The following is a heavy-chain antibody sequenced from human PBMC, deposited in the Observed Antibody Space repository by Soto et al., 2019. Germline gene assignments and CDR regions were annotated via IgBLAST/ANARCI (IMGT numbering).Heavy chain of an antibody. CDR1: GGSVSSSSYY. J-gene: IGHJ4*02. CDR2: VYYSAST. D-gene: IGHD3-9*01. Sequence: QLQLQESGPGLVKPSETLSLTCTVSGGSVSSSSYYWGWVRQPPGKGLEWIGGVYYSASTYYNPSLESRVTISVNKSKNQFSLKLMSLSAADTAVYYCGRLEGLATISYYFDYWGQGALVTVSS. V-gene: IGHV4-39*01. CDR3: GRLEGLATISYYFDY.